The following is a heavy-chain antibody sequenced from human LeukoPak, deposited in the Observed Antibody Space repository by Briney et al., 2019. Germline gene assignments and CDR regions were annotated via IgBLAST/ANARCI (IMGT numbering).Heavy chain of an antibody. CDR1: GFTFSSYG. J-gene: IGHJ1*01. CDR2: IRYDGGNE. D-gene: IGHD4-17*01. Sequence: GGSLRLSCAASGFTFSSYGMHWVRQAPGKGLEWVAFIRYDGGNEYYADSVKGRFTVSRDNSNNALYLQMNSLRSDDTAVYYCARAGTTTVTTRYFQHWGQGTLVTVSS. V-gene: IGHV3-30*02. CDR3: ARAGTTTVTTRYFQH.